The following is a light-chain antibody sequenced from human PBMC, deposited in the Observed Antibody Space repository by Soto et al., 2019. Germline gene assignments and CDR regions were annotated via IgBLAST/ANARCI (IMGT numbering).Light chain of an antibody. CDR3: SSYGGSNNLV. CDR2: EVI. CDR1: SSDVGGYNY. Sequence: QSVLTQPPSASGSPGQSVTISCTGTSSDVGGYNYVSWYQQHPGKAPKLMIYEVIKRPSGVPDRFSGSKSGNTASLTVSGLQGEDEADYYCSSYGGSNNLVFGGGTKLTVL. V-gene: IGLV2-8*01. J-gene: IGLJ3*02.